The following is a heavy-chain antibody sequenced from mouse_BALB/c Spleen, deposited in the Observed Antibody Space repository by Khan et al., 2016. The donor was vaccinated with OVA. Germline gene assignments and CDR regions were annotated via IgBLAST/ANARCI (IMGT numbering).Heavy chain of an antibody. Sequence: MQLEESGPSLVKPSQTLSLTCSVTGDSITSGYWNWIRKFPGKKLEYMGYISYSGNTYYNPSLKSRISITRDTSKNQNYLQLNSVTTEDTATYYFACELRGFAYWGQGTLVTVSA. CDR1: GDSITSGY. J-gene: IGHJ3*01. CDR2: ISYSGNT. V-gene: IGHV3-8*02. D-gene: IGHD1-1*01. CDR3: ACELRGFAY.